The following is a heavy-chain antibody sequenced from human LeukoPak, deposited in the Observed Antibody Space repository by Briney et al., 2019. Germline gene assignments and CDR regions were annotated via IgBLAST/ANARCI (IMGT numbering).Heavy chain of an antibody. CDR3: ARVDQQLFYYYYMDV. J-gene: IGHJ6*03. CDR1: GFTFSSYA. D-gene: IGHD6-13*01. V-gene: IGHV3-23*01. CDR2: ISGSGGST. Sequence: TGGSLRLSCAASGFTFSSYAMSWVRQAPGKGLEWVSAISGSGGSTYYADSVKGRFTISRDNSKNTLYLQMNSLRAEDTAVYYCARVDQQLFYYYYMDVWGKGTTVTVSS.